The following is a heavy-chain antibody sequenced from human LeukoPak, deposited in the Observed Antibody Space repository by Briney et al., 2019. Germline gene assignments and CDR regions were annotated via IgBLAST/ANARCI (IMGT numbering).Heavy chain of an antibody. CDR3: ARGKNYYGSGSYSAFDI. Sequence: PSETLSLTCTVSGGSISSYYWSWIRQPPGKGLEWIGYIYYSGSTNYNPSLKSRVTISVDTSKNQFSLKLSSVTVADTAVYYCARGKNYYGSGSYSAFDIWGQGTMVTVSS. J-gene: IGHJ3*02. D-gene: IGHD3-10*01. V-gene: IGHV4-59*01. CDR2: IYYSGST. CDR1: GGSISSYY.